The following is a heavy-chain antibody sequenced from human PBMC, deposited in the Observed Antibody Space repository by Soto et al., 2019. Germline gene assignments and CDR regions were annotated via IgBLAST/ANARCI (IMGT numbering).Heavy chain of an antibody. CDR2: INHSGST. CDR1: GGSFSGYY. Sequence: PSETLSLTCAVYGGSFSGYYWSWIRQPPGKGLEWIGEINHSGSTNYNPSLKSRVTISVDTSKNQFSLKLSSVTAADTAVYYCARVRLGYCSSTRCYTAMYYYYYGMDVWGQGTTVTVSS. J-gene: IGHJ6*02. V-gene: IGHV4-34*01. D-gene: IGHD2-2*02. CDR3: ARVRLGYCSSTRCYTAMYYYYYGMDV.